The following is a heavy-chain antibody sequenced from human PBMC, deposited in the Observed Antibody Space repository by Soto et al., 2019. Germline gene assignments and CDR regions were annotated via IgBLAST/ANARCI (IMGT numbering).Heavy chain of an antibody. D-gene: IGHD3-3*01. CDR1: GGSISSGGYY. V-gene: IGHV4-31*01. J-gene: IGHJ4*02. Sequence: QVQLQESRPGLVKPSQTLSLTCTVSGGSISSGGYYWSWIRQHPGKALEWIGYIYYSGSTYYNPYLKRPVTIAFATSKNQLSLKVTTVTAAYTAEYCCARVPRFTSFGVIITYYFDYWGERTLVTVSS. CDR3: ARVPRFTSFGVIITYYFDY. CDR2: IYYSGST.